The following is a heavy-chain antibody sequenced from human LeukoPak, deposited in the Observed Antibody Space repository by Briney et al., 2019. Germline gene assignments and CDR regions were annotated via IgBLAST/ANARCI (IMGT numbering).Heavy chain of an antibody. CDR2: ITGSSSYI. Sequence: GGSLRLSCAASGFTFSSYSMNWVRQAPGKGLEWVSSITGSSSYIHYADSEKGRFTISRDNAKNSLYLQMNSLRAEDTAVYYCARGFADFVWGSYPSSYWGQGILVTVSS. J-gene: IGHJ4*02. CDR1: GFTFSSYS. CDR3: ARGFADFVWGSYPSSY. D-gene: IGHD3-16*02. V-gene: IGHV3-21*01.